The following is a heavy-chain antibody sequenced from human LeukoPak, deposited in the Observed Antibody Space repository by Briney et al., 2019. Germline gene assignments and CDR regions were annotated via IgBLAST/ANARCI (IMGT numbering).Heavy chain of an antibody. CDR1: GFSLRNYW. J-gene: IGHJ4*02. Sequence: PGGSLRLSCAASGFSLRNYWQSWVRQAPGKGLEWVATIKQDGSEKNYMDSVKGRFTISRDNAKNSLYLQMYSLTAEDTAIYYCATSRAFDHWGQGTLVTVSS. V-gene: IGHV3-7*01. CDR3: ATSRAFDH. D-gene: IGHD3-10*01. CDR2: IKQDGSEK.